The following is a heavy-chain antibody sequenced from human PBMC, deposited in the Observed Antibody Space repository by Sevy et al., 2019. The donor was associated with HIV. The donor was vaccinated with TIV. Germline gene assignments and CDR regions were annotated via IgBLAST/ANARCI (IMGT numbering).Heavy chain of an antibody. V-gene: IGHV1-18*01. D-gene: IGHD3-10*01. CDR3: ARVPTYYFGSGTYFDY. Sequence: ASVKVSCKASGYTFSSNGIAWVRQAPGQGLQWMGWIGVYNGNSKYAQNLQDRLTMTTDTSTSTANMELKSLRSDDPAVYYCARVPTYYFGSGTYFDYWGHGTLVTVSS. CDR1: GYTFSSNG. CDR2: IGVYNGNS. J-gene: IGHJ4*01.